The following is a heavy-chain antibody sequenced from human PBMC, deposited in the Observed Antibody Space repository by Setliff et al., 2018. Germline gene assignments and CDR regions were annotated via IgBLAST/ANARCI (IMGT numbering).Heavy chain of an antibody. Sequence: ASVKVSCKASGYSFTDYYMHRVRQVPGRGLEWMGWINPKSGGTRYAQKFQGRVTMTRDTSISTAYMELSSLRSDDTAVYYCARDGISWLMWFDPWGQGTLVTVS. CDR1: GYSFTDYY. V-gene: IGHV1-2*02. CDR3: ARDGISWLMWFDP. J-gene: IGHJ5*02. CDR2: INPKSGGT. D-gene: IGHD3-16*01.